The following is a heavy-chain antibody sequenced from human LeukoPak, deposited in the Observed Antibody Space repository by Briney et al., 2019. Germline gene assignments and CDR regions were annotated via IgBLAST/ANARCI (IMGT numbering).Heavy chain of an antibody. J-gene: IGHJ5*02. Sequence: SETLSLTCTVSGGSISSYYWSWIRQPPGKGLEWNGYIYYSGSTNYNPSLKSRVTISVDTSKNQFSLKLSSVTAADTAVYYCASWISPSHRGFDPWGQGTLVTVSS. V-gene: IGHV4-59*01. D-gene: IGHD2-2*03. CDR1: GGSISSYY. CDR3: ASWISPSHRGFDP. CDR2: IYYSGST.